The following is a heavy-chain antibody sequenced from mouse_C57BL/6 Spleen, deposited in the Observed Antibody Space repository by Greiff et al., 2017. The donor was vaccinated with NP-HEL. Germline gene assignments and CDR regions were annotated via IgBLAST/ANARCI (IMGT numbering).Heavy chain of an antibody. CDR1: GYTFTSYW. V-gene: IGHV1-64*01. CDR3: ARGGYYFDY. J-gene: IGHJ2*01. CDR2: IHPNSGST. Sequence: QVQLQQPGAELVKPGASVKLSCKASGYTFTSYWMHWVKQRPGQGLEWIGMIHPNSGSTNYNEKCKSKATLTVDKSSSTAYMQLSSLTSEDSAVYYCARGGYYFDYWGQGTTLTVSS.